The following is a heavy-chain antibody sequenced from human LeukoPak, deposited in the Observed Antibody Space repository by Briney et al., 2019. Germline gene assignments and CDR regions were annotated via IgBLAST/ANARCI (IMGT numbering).Heavy chain of an antibody. CDR1: GGSFSGYY. V-gene: IGHV4-34*01. CDR3: ARAYGSGSYYLEFVWWY. J-gene: IGHJ4*02. D-gene: IGHD3-10*01. Sequence: SETLSLTCAVYGGSFSGYYWSWIRQPPGKGLEWIGEINHSGSTYYNPSLKSRVTISVDTSKNQFSLKLSSVTAADTTVYYCARAYGSGSYYLEFVWWYRGQGTLVTVSS. CDR2: INHSGST.